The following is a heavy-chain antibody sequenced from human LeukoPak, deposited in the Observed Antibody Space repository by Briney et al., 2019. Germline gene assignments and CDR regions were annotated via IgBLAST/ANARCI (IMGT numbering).Heavy chain of an antibody. V-gene: IGHV1-2*02. CDR1: GYTFTGYY. CDR2: INPNSGGT. D-gene: IGHD2-2*01. Sequence: ASVKVSCKASGYTFTGYYMHWVRQAPGQGLEWVGWINPNSGGTNYAQKFQGRVTMTRDTSISTAYMELSRLRSDDTAVYYCAREYCSSTSCYLYYYYGMDVWGQGTTVTVSS. CDR3: AREYCSSTSCYLYYYYGMDV. J-gene: IGHJ6*02.